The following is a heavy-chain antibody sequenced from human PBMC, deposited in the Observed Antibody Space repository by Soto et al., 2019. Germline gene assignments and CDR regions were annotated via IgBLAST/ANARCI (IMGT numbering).Heavy chain of an antibody. J-gene: IGHJ4*02. D-gene: IGHD3-3*01. Sequence: SETLSLTCTVSGGSISSSSYYWGWIRQPPGKGLEWIGSIYYSGSTYYNPSLKSRVTISVDTSKNQFSLKLSSVTAADTAVYYCARLVVFGDFWSGFYFEYWGQGTLVTVSS. V-gene: IGHV4-39*01. CDR1: GGSISSSSYY. CDR3: ARLVVFGDFWSGFYFEY. CDR2: IYYSGST.